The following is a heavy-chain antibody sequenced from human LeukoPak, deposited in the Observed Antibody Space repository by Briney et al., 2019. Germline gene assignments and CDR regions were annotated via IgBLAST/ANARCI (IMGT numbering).Heavy chain of an antibody. CDR3: ARGVECSGSTCYHYFDS. CDR1: GLTFSDYP. CDR2: VSYDGRNK. D-gene: IGHD2-2*01. Sequence: GGSLRLSCAASGLTFSDYPMHWVRQAPGKGLEWVAVVSYDGRNKYYADSAEGRFTISRDNSKNTLYLQMNSLRDEDTAVYYCARGVECSGSTCYHYFDSWGQGTLVTVSS. J-gene: IGHJ4*02. V-gene: IGHV3-30*14.